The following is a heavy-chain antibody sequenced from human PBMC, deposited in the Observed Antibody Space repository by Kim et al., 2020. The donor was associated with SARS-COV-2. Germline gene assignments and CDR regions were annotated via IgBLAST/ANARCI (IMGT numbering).Heavy chain of an antibody. V-gene: IGHV3-11*01. J-gene: IGHJ4*02. CDR3: ARGHTLLDY. D-gene: IGHD2-21*01. CDR1: GFTFSDYY. CDR2: ISSSGTSM. Sequence: GGSLRLSCAASGFTFSDYYMTFLRQAPGKGLEWVSYISSSGTSMDYADSVKGRFSISRDNAKNSLFLQMNSLRAEDTAVYYCARGHTLLDYWGQGTLVTV.